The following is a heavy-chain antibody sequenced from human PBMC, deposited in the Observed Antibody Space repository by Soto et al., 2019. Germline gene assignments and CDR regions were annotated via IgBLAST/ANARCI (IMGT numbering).Heavy chain of an antibody. CDR1: GGTFSSYA. D-gene: IGHD3-16*01. CDR3: ARGQTGGGWGYYFDY. Sequence: QVQLVQSGAEVKKPGSSVKVSCKASGGTFSSYAIDWVRQAPGQGLEWMGGIIPIFGTADYAQKFQGRVTXXADEPRSPAYRELSSLRAEDTAVYSCARGQTGGGWGYYFDYWGQGTLGTVSS. J-gene: IGHJ4*02. V-gene: IGHV1-69*12. CDR2: IIPIFGTA.